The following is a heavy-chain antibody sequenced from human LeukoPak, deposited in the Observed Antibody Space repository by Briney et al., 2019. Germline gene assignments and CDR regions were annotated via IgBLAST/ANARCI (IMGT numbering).Heavy chain of an antibody. D-gene: IGHD3-22*01. Sequence: PGGTLRLSCEVSGFTFSSYWMSWVRQAPGKGLEWVANIKQDGSEKYYVDSVKGRFTISRDNAKNSLYLQMNSLRAEDTAVYYCARERLPYYYDSSGYYAAGGYFDYWGQGTLVTVSS. J-gene: IGHJ4*02. V-gene: IGHV3-7*01. CDR3: ARERLPYYYDSSGYYAAGGYFDY. CDR2: IKQDGSEK. CDR1: GFTFSSYW.